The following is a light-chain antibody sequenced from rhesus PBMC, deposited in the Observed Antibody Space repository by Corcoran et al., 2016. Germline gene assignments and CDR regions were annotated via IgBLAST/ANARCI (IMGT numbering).Light chain of an antibody. J-gene: IGKJ2*01. CDR3: QQYLSRPYS. Sequence: DIQMTQSPSSLSASVGDTVAITCRASQGIINWLAWYQQKPGKAPKLLIYKASTSQSGVPSRFSGSGSGTEVTLTISSLQSEDFAAYYCQQYLSRPYSFGQGTKVEIK. V-gene: IGKV1-22*01. CDR2: KAS. CDR1: QGIINW.